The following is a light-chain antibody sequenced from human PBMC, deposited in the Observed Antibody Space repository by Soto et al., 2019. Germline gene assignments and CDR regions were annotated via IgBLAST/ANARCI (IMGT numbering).Light chain of an antibody. CDR3: SSYTTSITLV. CDR2: DVH. Sequence: QSALTQPASGSGCPGQSIAISCTGTSSDVGSDNYVSWYQHHPGRAPKLIIYDVHNRPSGVSNRFSGSKSGNTASLTITGLQAEYEADYYCSSYTTSITLVFGGGTKLTVL. J-gene: IGLJ3*02. CDR1: SSDVGSDNY. V-gene: IGLV2-14*03.